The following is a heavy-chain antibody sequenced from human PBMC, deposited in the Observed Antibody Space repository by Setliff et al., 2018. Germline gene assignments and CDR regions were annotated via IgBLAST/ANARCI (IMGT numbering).Heavy chain of an antibody. CDR2: SNHGGST. D-gene: IGHD3-10*01. CDR1: GESFSNNY. V-gene: IGHV4-34*01. CDR3: ARLSWDGLRYYGLDV. J-gene: IGHJ6*02. Sequence: SETLSLTCSVYGESFSNNYWSWIRQTPGKGLEWIGESNHGGSTSYHPSLKSRLTISVDTSRNQFSLKLRSVTAADTAVYYCARLSWDGLRYYGLDVWGQGATVTVSS.